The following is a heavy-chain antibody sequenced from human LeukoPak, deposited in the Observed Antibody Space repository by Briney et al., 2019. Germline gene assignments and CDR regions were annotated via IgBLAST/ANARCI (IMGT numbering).Heavy chain of an antibody. V-gene: IGHV3-30*02. CDR2: IRYDASNK. CDR1: GSTFSGFG. J-gene: IGHJ5*02. D-gene: IGHD1-1*01. Sequence: PGGSLRLSCAASGSTFSGFGMHWVRQAPGKGLEWVAFIRYDASNKYYADSVKGRFTISRDNSKNTLYLQMNSLRAEDTAVYYYATDVHPGNNWFDPWGQGTLVTVSS. CDR3: ATDVHPGNNWFDP.